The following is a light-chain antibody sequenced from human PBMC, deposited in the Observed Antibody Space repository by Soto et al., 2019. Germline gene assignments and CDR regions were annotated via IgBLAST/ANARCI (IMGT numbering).Light chain of an antibody. Sequence: EIVMTQSPATLSVSPGEGATLSCRASQSVTNSFLAWYQQKPGQAPRLLIYGASRRATGIPDRFTGSGSGTDFTLTISRLEPEDFAVYYCQQYVSSPWAFGQGTKVDIK. CDR1: QSVTNSF. CDR2: GAS. J-gene: IGKJ1*01. CDR3: QQYVSSPWA. V-gene: IGKV3-20*01.